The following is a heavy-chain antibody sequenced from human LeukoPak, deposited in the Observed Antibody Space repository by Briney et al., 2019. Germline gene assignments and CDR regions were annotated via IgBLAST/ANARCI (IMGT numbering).Heavy chain of an antibody. Sequence: GGTLRLSCAASGFTFSSYGVSWVRQAPGKGLEWVSVIYSGGSTYYADSVKGRFTISRDNSKNTLYLQMNSLRAEDTAVYYCARGTTRYYYMDVWGKGTTVTISS. D-gene: IGHD1-1*01. J-gene: IGHJ6*03. V-gene: IGHV3-53*01. CDR1: GFTFSSYG. CDR2: IYSGGST. CDR3: ARGTTRYYYMDV.